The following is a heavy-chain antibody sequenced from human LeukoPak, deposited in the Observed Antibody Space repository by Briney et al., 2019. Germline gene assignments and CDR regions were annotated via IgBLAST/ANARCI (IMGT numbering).Heavy chain of an antibody. CDR3: AKRATYGSGSYWPFDY. CDR1: GFNFANHA. CDR2: ISGSGGST. Sequence: GSLRLSCAASGFNFANHAMSWVRQAPGKGLEWVSAISGSGGSTYYADSVKGRFTISRDNSKNTLYLQMNSLRAEDTAVYYCAKRATYGSGSYWPFDYWGQGTLVTVSS. J-gene: IGHJ4*02. V-gene: IGHV3-23*01. D-gene: IGHD3-10*01.